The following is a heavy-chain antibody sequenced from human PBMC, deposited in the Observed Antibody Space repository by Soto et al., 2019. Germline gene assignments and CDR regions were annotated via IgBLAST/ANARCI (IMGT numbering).Heavy chain of an antibody. J-gene: IGHJ4*02. V-gene: IGHV1-69*01. CDR3: ARDGYCTNGVCYTGNYYFDY. Sequence: QVQLVQSGAEVKKPGSSVKVSCKASGGTFSSYAISWVRQAPGQGLEWMGGIIHIFGTANYAQKFQGRVTITADESTSTAYMELSSLRSEDTAVYYCARDGYCTNGVCYTGNYYFDYWGQGTLVTVSS. CDR1: GGTFSSYA. CDR2: IIHIFGTA. D-gene: IGHD2-8*01.